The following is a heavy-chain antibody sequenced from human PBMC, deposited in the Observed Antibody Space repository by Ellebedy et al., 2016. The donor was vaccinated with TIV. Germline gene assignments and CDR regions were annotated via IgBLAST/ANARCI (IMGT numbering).Heavy chain of an antibody. CDR1: GFAFSSYG. CDR2: ISYHGSHK. V-gene: IGHV3-30*03. D-gene: IGHD1-14*01. J-gene: IGHJ3*02. CDR3: ASETPNRAFDI. Sequence: GESLKISCAASGFAFSSYGMHWVRQAPGKGLEWVAVISYHGSHKYYADSVKGRFTISRDNAKNSLFLQMNSLRVEDTAVYYCASETPNRAFDIWGQGAMVTVSS.